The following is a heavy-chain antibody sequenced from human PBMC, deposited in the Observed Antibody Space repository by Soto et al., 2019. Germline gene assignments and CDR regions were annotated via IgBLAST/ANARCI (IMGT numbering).Heavy chain of an antibody. V-gene: IGHV1-3*01. D-gene: IGHD1-1*01. CDR3: ARDGATVTSLILFDY. CDR1: GYTFTSSA. J-gene: IGHJ4*02. CDR2: NNAGNGNT. Sequence: ASVKVSCKASGYTFTSSAMHWVRQAPGQRLEWMGWNNAGNGNTKYSQKFQGRVTITRDTSASTAYMELSSLRSEDTAVYYCARDGATVTSLILFDYWGQGTLVTVSS.